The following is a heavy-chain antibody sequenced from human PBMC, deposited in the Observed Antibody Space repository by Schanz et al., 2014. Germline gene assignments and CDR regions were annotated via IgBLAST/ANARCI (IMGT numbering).Heavy chain of an antibody. Sequence: QIQLVQSGPEVKKPGATVKVSCKASGYIFINSGISWVRQAPGQGLEWMGWISVYNHNKEYDQKFQGRVTMTADTSTNTAYMELRSPRSDDTAVYYCARDAADFYDILTEEDYWGQGTLVTVSS. CDR2: ISVYNHNK. V-gene: IGHV1-18*01. J-gene: IGHJ4*02. CDR3: ARDAADFYDILTEEDY. D-gene: IGHD3-9*01. CDR1: GYIFINSG.